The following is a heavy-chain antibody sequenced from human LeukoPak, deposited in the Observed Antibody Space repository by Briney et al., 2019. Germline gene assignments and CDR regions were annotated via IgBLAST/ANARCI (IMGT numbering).Heavy chain of an antibody. V-gene: IGHV4-39*07. D-gene: IGHD4/OR15-4a*01. CDR2: IYYSGST. CDR3: ARVPLWWSSLSDY. Sequence: PSETLSLTCTVSGGSISSSSYYWGCIRQPPGKGLECIGSIYYSGSTYYNPSLKSRVTISVDTSKNQFSLKLSSVTAADTAVYYCARVPLWWSSLSDYWGQGTLVTVSS. J-gene: IGHJ4*02. CDR1: GGSISSSSYY.